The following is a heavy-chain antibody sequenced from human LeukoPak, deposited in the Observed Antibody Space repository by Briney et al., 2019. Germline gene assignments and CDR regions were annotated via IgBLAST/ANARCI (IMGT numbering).Heavy chain of an antibody. CDR2: IYYSGST. J-gene: IGHJ3*02. CDR1: GGSVSSYY. V-gene: IGHV4-59*02. Sequence: KSSETLSLTCTVSGGSVSSYYWSWIRQPPGKGLEWIGYIYYSGSTNYNPSLKSRVTISVDTSKNQFSLKLNSITTADTAVYYCARVRLSGTYPDAFDIWGQGTMVTVSS. D-gene: IGHD1-26*01. CDR3: ARVRLSGTYPDAFDI.